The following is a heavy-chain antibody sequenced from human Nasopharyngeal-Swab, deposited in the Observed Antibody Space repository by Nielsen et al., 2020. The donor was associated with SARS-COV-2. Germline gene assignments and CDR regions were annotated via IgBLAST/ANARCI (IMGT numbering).Heavy chain of an antibody. CDR2: IKSKTDGGTT. CDR3: TTDLMVRGVFPLLYYYYGMDV. Sequence: WIRQPPGKGLEWVGRIKSKTDGGTTDHAAPVKGRFTISRDDSKNTLYLQMNSLKTEDTAVYYCTTDLMVRGVFPLLYYYYGMDVWGQGTTVTVSS. V-gene: IGHV3-15*01. D-gene: IGHD3-10*01. J-gene: IGHJ6*02.